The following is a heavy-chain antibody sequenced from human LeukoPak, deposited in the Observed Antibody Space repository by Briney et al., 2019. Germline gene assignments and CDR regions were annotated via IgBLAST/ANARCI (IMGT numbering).Heavy chain of an antibody. J-gene: IGHJ4*02. Sequence: SETVFLTCAVYGGAFSGYYCSWIRQPPGKGLEWIGEINHSGSTNYNPPLKSRVTISVDTSKNQFSLKLSSVTAADTAVYYCARGRTYYYDSSGYRPLDYWGQGTLVTVSS. V-gene: IGHV4-34*01. CDR1: GGAFSGYY. CDR2: INHSGST. CDR3: ARGRTYYYDSSGYRPLDY. D-gene: IGHD3-22*01.